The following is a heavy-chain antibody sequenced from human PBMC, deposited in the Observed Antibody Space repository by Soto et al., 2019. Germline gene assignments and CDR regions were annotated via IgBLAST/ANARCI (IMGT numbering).Heavy chain of an antibody. CDR3: SRGSFRYYGP. V-gene: IGHV3-49*04. Sequence: VQLVESGGGLVAPGRSLRLSCNCSGFRFSEHAMTWVRQAPGKGLEWVGFIRNTPYGGTTDYAASVRGRFTISRDDSASIAYLQMNSLKTEDSGLYYCSRGSFRYYGPWGPGTLVTVSA. CDR1: GFRFSEHA. D-gene: IGHD3-3*01. J-gene: IGHJ5*02. CDR2: IRNTPYGGTT.